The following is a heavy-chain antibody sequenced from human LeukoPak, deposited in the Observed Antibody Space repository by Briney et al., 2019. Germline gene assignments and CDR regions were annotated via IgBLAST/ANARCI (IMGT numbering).Heavy chain of an antibody. CDR3: ARDRRYSSGYVGGFDY. D-gene: IGHD3-22*01. Sequence: SVKVSCKASGYTFNGYYMHWVRQAPGQGLEWMGGIIPIFGTANYAQKFQGRVTITADKSTSTAYMELSSLRSEDTAVYYCARDRRYSSGYVGGFDYWGQGTLVTVSS. CDR1: GYTFNGYY. J-gene: IGHJ4*02. CDR2: IIPIFGTA. V-gene: IGHV1-69*06.